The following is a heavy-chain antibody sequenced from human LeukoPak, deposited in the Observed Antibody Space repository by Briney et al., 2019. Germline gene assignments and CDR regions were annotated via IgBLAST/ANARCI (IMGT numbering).Heavy chain of an antibody. Sequence: GRSLRLSCAASGFTFSSYGMHWVRQAPGKGLEWVAVIWYDGSNKYYADSVKGRFTISRDNSKNTLYLQMNSLGAEDTAVYYCANTIAAAGYWGQGALVTVSS. CDR1: GFTFSSYG. CDR3: ANTIAAAGY. J-gene: IGHJ4*02. D-gene: IGHD6-13*01. V-gene: IGHV3-33*06. CDR2: IWYDGSNK.